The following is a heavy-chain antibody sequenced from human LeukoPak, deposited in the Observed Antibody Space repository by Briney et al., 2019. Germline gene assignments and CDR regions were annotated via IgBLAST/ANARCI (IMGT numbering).Heavy chain of an antibody. J-gene: IGHJ4*02. Sequence: PGGSLRLYCAASGFTCSSYWMSWVRQAPGKGLEWVANIKQDGSEKYYVDSVKGRFTISRDNAKNSLYLQMNSLRAEDTAVYYCARFYGSGSYDPPDYFDYWGQGTLVTVSS. CDR2: IKQDGSEK. D-gene: IGHD3-10*01. V-gene: IGHV3-7*03. CDR1: GFTCSSYW. CDR3: ARFYGSGSYDPPDYFDY.